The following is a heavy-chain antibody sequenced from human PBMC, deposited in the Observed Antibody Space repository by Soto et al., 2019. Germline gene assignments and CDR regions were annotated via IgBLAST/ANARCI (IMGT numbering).Heavy chain of an antibody. Sequence: QVQLQESGPGLVKPSQTLTLTCTVSGGSISSSGYYWSWIRQHPGKGLEWIGYIYYSGSTYYNPSLKSRVTISVDTSKNQFSLKLSSVTAADTAVYYCARVLEQWLRPTYTFDYWGQGTLVTVSS. D-gene: IGHD5-12*01. V-gene: IGHV4-31*03. CDR2: IYYSGST. CDR1: GGSISSSGYY. J-gene: IGHJ4*02. CDR3: ARVLEQWLRPTYTFDY.